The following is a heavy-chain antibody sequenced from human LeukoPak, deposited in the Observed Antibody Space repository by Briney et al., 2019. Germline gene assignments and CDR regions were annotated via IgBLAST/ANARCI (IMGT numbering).Heavy chain of an antibody. CDR2: ISAYNGNT. V-gene: IGHV1-18*01. CDR3: ARDRWVAARPGDYFDY. J-gene: IGHJ4*02. D-gene: IGHD6-6*01. Sequence: ASVKVSCKASGYTFTSYGISWVRQAPAQGLEWMGWISAYNGNTNYAQKLQGRVTMTTDTSTSTAYMELRSLRSDDTAVYYCARDRWVAARPGDYFDYWGQGTLVTVSS. CDR1: GYTFTSYG.